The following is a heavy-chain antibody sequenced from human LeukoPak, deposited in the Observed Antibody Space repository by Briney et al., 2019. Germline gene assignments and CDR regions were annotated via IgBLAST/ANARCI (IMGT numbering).Heavy chain of an antibody. CDR3: ATNRDYGHYSSAIDY. CDR1: GFTFSSYG. D-gene: IGHD4-17*01. CDR2: IWYDGSNK. V-gene: IGHV3-33*01. Sequence: GGSLRLSCAASGFTFSSYGMHWVRQAPGKGLEWVAVIWYDGSNKYYADSVKGRFTISRDNSKNTLYLQMNSLRAEDTAVYYCATNRDYGHYSSAIDYWGQGTLVTVSS. J-gene: IGHJ4*02.